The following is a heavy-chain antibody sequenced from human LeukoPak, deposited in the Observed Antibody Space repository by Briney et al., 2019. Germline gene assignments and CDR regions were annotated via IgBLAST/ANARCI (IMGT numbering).Heavy chain of an antibody. CDR1: GYSISSGYY. Sequence: PSETLSLTCAVSGYSISSGYYWGWIRQPPGKGLEWIGSIYHSGSTYYNPSLKSRVTISVDTSKNQFSLKLSSVAAADTAVYYCAGLSALGGSYAPSFDYWGQGTLVTVSS. CDR3: AGLSALGGSYAPSFDY. J-gene: IGHJ4*02. D-gene: IGHD1-26*01. CDR2: IYHSGST. V-gene: IGHV4-38-2*01.